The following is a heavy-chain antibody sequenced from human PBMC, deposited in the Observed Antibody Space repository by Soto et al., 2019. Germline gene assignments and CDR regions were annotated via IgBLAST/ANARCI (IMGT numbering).Heavy chain of an antibody. CDR3: AREIAIAAAGAGCGMDV. J-gene: IGHJ6*02. CDR2: IYHSGST. CDR1: GGSISSSNW. V-gene: IGHV4-4*02. Sequence: QVQLQESGPGLVKPSGTLSLTCAVSGGSISSSNWWSWVRQPPGKGLEGIGEIYHSGSTNYNPAPKSRVTISVDKSKNQFSLKLSSVTAAETAVYYCAREIAIAAAGAGCGMDVWGQGTTVTVSS. D-gene: IGHD6-13*01.